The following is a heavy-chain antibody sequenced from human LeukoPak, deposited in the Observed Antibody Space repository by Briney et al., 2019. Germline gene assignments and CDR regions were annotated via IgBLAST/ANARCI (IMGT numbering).Heavy chain of an antibody. Sequence: PGGTLRLSCAASGFTFSSYGMSWVRQAPGKGLEWVSAISSNGGSTYYANSVKGRFTISRDNSKNTLYLQMGSLRAEDMAVYYCARSAPIYGSGIYYFDYWGQGTLVTVSS. J-gene: IGHJ4*02. D-gene: IGHD3-10*01. CDR2: ISSNGGST. CDR1: GFTFSSYG. V-gene: IGHV3-64*01. CDR3: ARSAPIYGSGIYYFDY.